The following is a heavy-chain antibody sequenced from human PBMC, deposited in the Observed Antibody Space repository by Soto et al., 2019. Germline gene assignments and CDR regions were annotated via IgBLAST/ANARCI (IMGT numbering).Heavy chain of an antibody. CDR2: IIPVLGIA. V-gene: IGHV1-69*02. J-gene: IGHJ3*02. Sequence: ASVKVSCKASGGTFSSYTISWVRQAPGQGLEWMGRIIPVLGIANYAQKFQGRVTITADKSTSTAYMELSSLRSEDTAVYYCARDLSYCGGDCYSAGAFDIWGQGTMVTVSS. D-gene: IGHD2-21*02. CDR1: GGTFSSYT. CDR3: ARDLSYCGGDCYSAGAFDI.